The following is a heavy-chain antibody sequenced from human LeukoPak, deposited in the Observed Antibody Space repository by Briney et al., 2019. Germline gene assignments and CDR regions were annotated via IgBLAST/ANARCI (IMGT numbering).Heavy chain of an antibody. CDR3: ARDMGELLHYMDV. Sequence: PGGSLRLSCAASGFTVSSNYMGWVRQAPGKGLEWVSVIYSGGSTYYADSVKGRFTISRDNSKNTLYLQMNSLRAEDTAVYYCARDMGELLHYMDVWGKGTTVTVSS. V-gene: IGHV3-66*02. CDR1: GFTVSSNY. J-gene: IGHJ6*03. D-gene: IGHD1-26*01. CDR2: IYSGGST.